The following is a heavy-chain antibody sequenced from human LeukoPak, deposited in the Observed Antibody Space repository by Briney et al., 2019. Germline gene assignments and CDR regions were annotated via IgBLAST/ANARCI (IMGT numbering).Heavy chain of an antibody. Sequence: GASVQVSCKASGYSFTSYDINWVRQPTGQGLEWMGWMNPNSGNTGYSQKFPARVTMTRNSSISTAYMELSSVGSEDTAVYYSARDPQYWGQGTLVTVSS. V-gene: IGHV1-8*01. CDR3: ARDPQY. CDR2: MNPNSGNT. CDR1: GYSFTSYD. J-gene: IGHJ4*02.